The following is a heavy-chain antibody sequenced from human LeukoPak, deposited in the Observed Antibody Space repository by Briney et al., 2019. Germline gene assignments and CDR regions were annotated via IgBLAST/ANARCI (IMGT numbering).Heavy chain of an antibody. CDR2: IKNDGSYT. Sequence: GGSLRLSCAASGFTFSSYAMSWVRQAPGKGLEWVSRIKNDGSYTNYADSVKGRFTISRDNARNTLNLHMISLRAEDTAVYFCVRDGDAYNFDFWGQGVLVTVSS. V-gene: IGHV3-74*01. CDR3: VRDGDAYNFDF. CDR1: GFTFSSYA. J-gene: IGHJ4*02. D-gene: IGHD5-24*01.